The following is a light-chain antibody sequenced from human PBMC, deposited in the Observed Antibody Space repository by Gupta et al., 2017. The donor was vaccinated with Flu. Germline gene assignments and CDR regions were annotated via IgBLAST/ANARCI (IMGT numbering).Light chain of an antibody. Sequence: IVLPQSPGTLSLSPGERATLSCRASQSVSSSYLAWYQQKPGQAPRLLIYGASSRATGIPDRFSGSGSGTDCTLTISRLEPEDFAVYYCQQYGSSPPWTFGQGTKVEIK. CDR2: GAS. CDR3: QQYGSSPPWT. CDR1: QSVSSSY. J-gene: IGKJ1*01. V-gene: IGKV3-20*01.